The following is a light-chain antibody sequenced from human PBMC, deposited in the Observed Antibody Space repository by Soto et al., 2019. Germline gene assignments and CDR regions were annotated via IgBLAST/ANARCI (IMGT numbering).Light chain of an antibody. CDR3: QQYGSSLFT. Sequence: EIVLTQSPGTLSLSPGERATLSGRASQSVSSSYLAWYQQKAGQPPRLLIYGASSRATGIPDRFSGSGSGTDFTLTISRLEPEDFAVYYCQQYGSSLFTFGPGTKVDIK. CDR2: GAS. V-gene: IGKV3-20*01. J-gene: IGKJ3*01. CDR1: QSVSSSY.